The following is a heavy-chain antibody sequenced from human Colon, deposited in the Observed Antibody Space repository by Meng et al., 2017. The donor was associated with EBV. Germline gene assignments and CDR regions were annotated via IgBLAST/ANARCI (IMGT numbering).Heavy chain of an antibody. V-gene: IGHV4-4*02. D-gene: IGHD2-21*02. CDR3: ARVGAYCGGDCYHPR. J-gene: IGHJ4*02. Sequence: LRGARPGLDAPSGTLSLTCAVSGASLSSRSWWIWVRQPPWKGLEWIGEIYHSGSTNYNPSLKSRVTISVDESKNQFSLRLSSVTASDTAVYYCARVGAYCGGDCYHPRWGQGTLVTVSS. CDR1: GASLSSRSW. CDR2: IYHSGST.